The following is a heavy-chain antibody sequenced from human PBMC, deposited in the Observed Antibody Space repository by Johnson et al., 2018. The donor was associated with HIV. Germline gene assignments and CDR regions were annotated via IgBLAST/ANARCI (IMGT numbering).Heavy chain of an antibody. CDR3: ARAYYTFWSGYDAFDI. CDR1: GFTFSSYW. CDR2: IKQDGSEQ. D-gene: IGHD3-3*01. V-gene: IGHV3-7*04. Sequence: VQLVESGGGLVQPGGSLRLSCAASGFTFSSYWMTWVRQAPGKGLAWVANIKQDGSEQYYVDSVKGRFTISRDNAKNSLYLQMNSLRAEDTAVYYCARAYYTFWSGYDAFDIWGQGTMVTVSS. J-gene: IGHJ3*02.